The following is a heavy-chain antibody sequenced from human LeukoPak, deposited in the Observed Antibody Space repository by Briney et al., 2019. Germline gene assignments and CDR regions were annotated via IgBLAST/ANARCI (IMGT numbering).Heavy chain of an antibody. J-gene: IGHJ3*02. Sequence: AASVKVSCKASGYTFTSYGISWVRQAPGQGLEWMGWINAYNGNTNYAQKLQGRVTMTTDTSTSTAYMELRSLRSDNTAVYYCARDTPYSSGWYGLKAFDIWGQGTMVTVSS. CDR2: INAYNGNT. D-gene: IGHD6-19*01. CDR1: GYTFTSYG. V-gene: IGHV1-18*01. CDR3: ARDTPYSSGWYGLKAFDI.